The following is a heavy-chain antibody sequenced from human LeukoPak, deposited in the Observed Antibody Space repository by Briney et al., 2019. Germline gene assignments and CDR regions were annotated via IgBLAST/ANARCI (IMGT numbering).Heavy chain of an antibody. CDR1: GFTVSSNY. CDR3: ARDRGEYEWDV. Sequence: GGSLRLSCAASGFTVSSNYMSWVRQAPGKGLEWVSVIHSGGSTYYADSVKGRFTISRDNSKNTLYLQMNSLRAEDTAVYYCARDRGEYEWDVWGKGTTVTVSS. J-gene: IGHJ6*04. CDR2: IHSGGST. D-gene: IGHD2-2*01. V-gene: IGHV3-53*01.